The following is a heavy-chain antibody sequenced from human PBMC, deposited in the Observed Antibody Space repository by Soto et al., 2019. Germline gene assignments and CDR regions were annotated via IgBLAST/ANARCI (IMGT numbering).Heavy chain of an antibody. Sequence: SVKVSCKASGGTFGSYAISWVRQAPGQGLEWMGGIIPIFGTANYAQKFQGRVTITADESTSTAYMELSSLRSEDTAVYYCARGPWYYDILTGHRARDYYYGLDGWGQGTTVTVSS. CDR3: ARGPWYYDILTGHRARDYYYGLDG. J-gene: IGHJ6*02. CDR1: GGTFGSYA. CDR2: IIPIFGTA. V-gene: IGHV1-69*13. D-gene: IGHD3-9*01.